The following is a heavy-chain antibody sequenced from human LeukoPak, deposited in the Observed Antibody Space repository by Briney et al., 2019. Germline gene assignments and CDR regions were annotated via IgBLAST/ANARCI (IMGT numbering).Heavy chain of an antibody. CDR3: ARVPGNSGYFYGMDV. CDR1: GFSFSSDW. CDR2: INHNGVSE. V-gene: IGHV3-74*01. J-gene: IGHJ6*02. Sequence: GGSLRLSCTASGFSFSSDWMHWVRQAPGKGLVWVSRINHNGVSEAYADSVKGRFTISRDNAKNTLYLQMNSLGAEDTAVYYCARVPGNSGYFYGMDVWGQGTTVTVSS. D-gene: IGHD5-12*01.